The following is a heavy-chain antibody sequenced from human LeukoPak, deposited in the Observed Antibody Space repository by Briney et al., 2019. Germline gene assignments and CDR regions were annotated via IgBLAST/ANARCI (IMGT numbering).Heavy chain of an antibody. CDR3: ASSCCSGGSCSRPYYYGMDV. D-gene: IGHD2-15*01. J-gene: IGHJ6*02. Sequence: ASVKVSCKASGYTFTSYGISWVRQAPGQGLEWMGWISAYNGNTNYAQKLQGRVTMTTDTSTSTAYMELRSLRSDDTAVYYCASSCCSGGSCSRPYYYGMDVWGQGTTVTVSS. CDR2: ISAYNGNT. V-gene: IGHV1-18*01. CDR1: GYTFTSYG.